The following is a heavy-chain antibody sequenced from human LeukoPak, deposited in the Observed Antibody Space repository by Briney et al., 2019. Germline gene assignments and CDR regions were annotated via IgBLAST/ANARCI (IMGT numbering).Heavy chain of an antibody. CDR2: ISSSSSSI. V-gene: IGHV3-21*01. CDR3: ARLGGFNPFDS. Sequence: PGGSLRLSCAASGFTFSSYSMNWVRQAPGKGLEWVSSISSSSSSILYADSVKGRFTISRDNAKISLYLQMNSLRSDDTAVYYCARLGGFNPFDSWGQGILVTVSS. CDR1: GFTFSSYS. D-gene: IGHD5-24*01. J-gene: IGHJ4*02.